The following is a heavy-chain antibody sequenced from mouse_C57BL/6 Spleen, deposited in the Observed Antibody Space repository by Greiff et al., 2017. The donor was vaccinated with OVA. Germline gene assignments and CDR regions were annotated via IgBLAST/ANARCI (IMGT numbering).Heavy chain of an antibody. CDR3: ARGGNWAWYFDV. J-gene: IGHJ1*03. CDR1: GYTFTSSW. V-gene: IGHV1-69*01. D-gene: IGHD4-1*01. CDR2: IDPSDSYT. Sequence: QVQLQQPGAELVMPGASVKLSCKASGYTFTSSWMHWVKQRPGQGLEWIGEIDPSDSYTNYNQKFKGKSTLTVDKSSSTAYMQLSSLTSEDSAVYYCARGGNWAWYFDVWGTGTTVTVSS.